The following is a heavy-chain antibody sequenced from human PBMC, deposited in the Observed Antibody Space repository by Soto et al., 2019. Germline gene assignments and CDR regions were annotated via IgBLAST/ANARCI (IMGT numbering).Heavy chain of an antibody. J-gene: IGHJ5*02. CDR1: GFSLSNARMG. CDR2: IFSNDEK. CDR3: ARIRGYSSGWYKNWFDP. D-gene: IGHD6-19*01. V-gene: IGHV2-26*01. Sequence: GSGPTLVNPTETLTLTCTVSGFSLSNARMGVSWIRQPPGKALEWLAHIFSNDEKSYSTSLKSRLTISKDTSKSQVVLTMTNMDPVDTATYYCARIRGYSSGWYKNWFDPWGQGTLVTVSS.